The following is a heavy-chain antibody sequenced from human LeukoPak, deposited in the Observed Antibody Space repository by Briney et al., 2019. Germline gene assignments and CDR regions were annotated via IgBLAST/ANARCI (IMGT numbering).Heavy chain of an antibody. CDR3: ARDGNEYYYDSSGPYYFDY. D-gene: IGHD3-22*01. CDR1: GFTFSNAW. V-gene: IGHV3-15*07. CDR2: IKSKTDGGTT. Sequence: GGSLRLSCAASGFTFSNAWMNWVRQAPGKGLEWVGRIKSKTDGGTTDYAAPVKGRFTISRDDSKNTLYLQMNSLRAEDTAVYYCARDGNEYYYDSSGPYYFDYWGQGTLVTVSS. J-gene: IGHJ4*02.